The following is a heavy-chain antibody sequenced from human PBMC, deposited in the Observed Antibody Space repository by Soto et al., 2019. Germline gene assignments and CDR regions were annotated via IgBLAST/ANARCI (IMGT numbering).Heavy chain of an antibody. V-gene: IGHV3-74*01. Sequence: GGSLRLSCAASGFTFSSYGMHWVRQAPGKGLVWVSRINSSGSSTNYADSVKGRFTISRDNAKNTLYLQMNSLRAEDRAVYYCARVYGLSSGWEVKAFDIWGQGTMVTVSS. J-gene: IGHJ3*02. CDR2: INSSGSST. CDR3: ARVYGLSSGWEVKAFDI. D-gene: IGHD6-19*01. CDR1: GFTFSSYG.